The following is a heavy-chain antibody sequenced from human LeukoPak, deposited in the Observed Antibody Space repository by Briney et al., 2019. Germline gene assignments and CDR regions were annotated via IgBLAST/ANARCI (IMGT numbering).Heavy chain of an antibody. D-gene: IGHD3-3*01. J-gene: IGHJ4*02. Sequence: ASVKVSCKASGYTFTGYYMRWVRQAPGQGLEWMGRINPNSGGTNYAQKFQGRVTMTRDTSISTAYMELSRLRSDDTAVYYCASGGWVTIFGVVTPFDYWGQGTLVTVSS. V-gene: IGHV1-2*06. CDR1: GYTFTGYY. CDR2: INPNSGGT. CDR3: ASGGWVTIFGVVTPFDY.